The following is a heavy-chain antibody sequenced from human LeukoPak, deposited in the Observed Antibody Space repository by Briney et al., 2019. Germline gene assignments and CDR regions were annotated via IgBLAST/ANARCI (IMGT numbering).Heavy chain of an antibody. CDR2: IIPIFGTA. V-gene: IGHV1-69*05. CDR3: ARDSDFWSGYNWFDP. Sequence: PVTVSCKASGGTFSSYAICWVRQAPGHGLEWMGGIIPIFGTANYAQKFQGRVTITTDESTSTAYMELSSLRSEDTAVYYCARDSDFWSGYNWFDPWGQGTLVTVSS. D-gene: IGHD3-3*01. J-gene: IGHJ5*02. CDR1: GGTFSSYA.